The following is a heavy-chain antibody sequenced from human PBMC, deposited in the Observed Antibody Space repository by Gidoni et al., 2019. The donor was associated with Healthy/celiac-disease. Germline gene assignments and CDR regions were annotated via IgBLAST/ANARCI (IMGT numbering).Heavy chain of an antibody. CDR3: TTDRGPRVRGPWGPTGGWFDP. Sequence: EVQLVESGGGLVKPAGSLRLSCAASGFTFRNAGKSWVSQAPGKGLEWVGRIKSKTDGGTTDYAAPVKGRFTISRDDSKNTLYLQMNSLKTEDTAVYYCTTDRGPRVRGPWGPTGGWFDPWGQGTLVTVSS. J-gene: IGHJ5*02. D-gene: IGHD3-10*01. CDR2: IKSKTDGGTT. CDR1: GFTFRNAG. V-gene: IGHV3-15*01.